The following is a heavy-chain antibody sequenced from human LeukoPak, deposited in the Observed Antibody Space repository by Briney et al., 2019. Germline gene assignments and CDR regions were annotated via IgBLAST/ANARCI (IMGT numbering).Heavy chain of an antibody. Sequence: VASVKVSCKASGYTFTGYYMHRVRQAPGQGLEWMGWINPNSGGTNYAQKFQGRVTMTTDKSISTAYMELSRLRSDDTAVYYCARGRPDIVVVPAAALDYWGQGTLVTVSS. D-gene: IGHD2-2*01. CDR3: ARGRPDIVVVPAAALDY. CDR1: GYTFTGYY. CDR2: INPNSGGT. J-gene: IGHJ4*02. V-gene: IGHV1-2*02.